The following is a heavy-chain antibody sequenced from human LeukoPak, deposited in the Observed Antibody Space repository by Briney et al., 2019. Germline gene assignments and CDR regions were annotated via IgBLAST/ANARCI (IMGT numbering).Heavy chain of an antibody. J-gene: IGHJ4*02. CDR2: INPNSGGT. Sequence: ASVKVSCKASGYTFTGYYMHWVRQAPGQGLEWMGWINPNSGGTNYAQKFQGRVTMTRDTSISTAYMELSRLRSDDTAVYYCARDLAALAVNFDYWGQGTMVTVSS. D-gene: IGHD6-25*01. CDR1: GYTFTGYY. V-gene: IGHV1-2*02. CDR3: ARDLAALAVNFDY.